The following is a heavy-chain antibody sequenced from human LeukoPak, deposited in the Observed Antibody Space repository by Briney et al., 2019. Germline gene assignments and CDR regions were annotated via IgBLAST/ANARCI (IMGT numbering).Heavy chain of an antibody. CDR3: AKDQESSGYPTNFAY. J-gene: IGHJ4*02. D-gene: IGHD6-19*01. V-gene: IGHV3-23*01. CDR1: GFTFSSYA. CDR2: ISGSGGST. Sequence: PGGSLRLSCATSGFTFSSYAMSWVRQAPGMGLEWVSGISGSGGSTNFADSVKGRFTISRDSSKSTLYLQMNSLRAEDTAVYYCAKDQESSGYPTNFAYWGQGTLVTVSS.